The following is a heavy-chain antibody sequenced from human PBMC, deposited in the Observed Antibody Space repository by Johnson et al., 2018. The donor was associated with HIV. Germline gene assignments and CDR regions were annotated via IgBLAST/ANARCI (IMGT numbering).Heavy chain of an antibody. CDR1: GFTFSSYW. CDR3: ARDSPDYYDGSGWGSAFDI. J-gene: IGHJ3*02. V-gene: IGHV3-7*01. Sequence: VQLVESGGGLVQPGGSLRLSRAASGFTFSSYWMSWVRQAPGKGLEWVANIKQDGSGKYYVDSVKGRFTISRDNAKNSLYLQMNSLRAEDTAVYYCARDSPDYYDGSGWGSAFDIWGQGTVVTVSS. D-gene: IGHD3-22*01. CDR2: IKQDGSGK.